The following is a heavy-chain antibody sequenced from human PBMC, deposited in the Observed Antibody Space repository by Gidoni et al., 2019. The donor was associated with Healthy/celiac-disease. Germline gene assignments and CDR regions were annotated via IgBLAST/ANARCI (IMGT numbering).Heavy chain of an antibody. Sequence: AASGFTFDDYAMHWVRQAPGKGLEWVSGISWNSGSIGYADSVKGRFTISRDNAKNSLYLQMNSLRAEDTALYYCAKDSSYYYDSSGSQFDYWGQGTPVTVSS. V-gene: IGHV3-9*01. D-gene: IGHD3-22*01. CDR3: AKDSSYYYDSSGSQFDY. CDR1: GFTFDDYA. CDR2: ISWNSGSI. J-gene: IGHJ4*02.